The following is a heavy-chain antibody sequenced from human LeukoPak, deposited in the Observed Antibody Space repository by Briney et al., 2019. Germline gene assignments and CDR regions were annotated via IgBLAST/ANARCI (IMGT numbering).Heavy chain of an antibody. CDR2: ISYSGRT. Sequence: PSETLSLTCTVSGGSLSSYYWSWIRQPPGKGLEWIGYISYSGRTYYNPSLESRVTISVDTSKNQFSLRLSSVTATDTAVYYCARVVVPAADYYYYYYYMDVWGKGTTVTFSS. V-gene: IGHV4-59*08. CDR1: GGSLSSYY. D-gene: IGHD2-2*01. J-gene: IGHJ6*03. CDR3: ARVVVPAADYYYYYYYMDV.